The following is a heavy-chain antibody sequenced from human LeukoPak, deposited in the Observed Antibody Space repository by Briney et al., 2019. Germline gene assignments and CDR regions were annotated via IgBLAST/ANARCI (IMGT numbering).Heavy chain of an antibody. CDR3: AARKKWREPAFDY. D-gene: IGHD1-14*01. J-gene: IGHJ4*02. Sequence: GGSLRLSCAASGFTFSSYAMSWVRRAPGKGLEWVSAISGSGGSTYYADSVKGRFTISRDNSKNTLYLQMNSLRAEDTAVYYCAARKKWREPAFDYWGQGTLVTVSS. CDR1: GFTFSSYA. V-gene: IGHV3-23*01. CDR2: ISGSGGST.